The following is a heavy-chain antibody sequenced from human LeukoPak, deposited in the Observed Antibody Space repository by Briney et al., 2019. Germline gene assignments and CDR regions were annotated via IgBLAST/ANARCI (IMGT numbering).Heavy chain of an antibody. Sequence: ASVKVSCKASGYTFTSYYMHWVRQAPGQGLEWMGLINPSGGSTSYAQKFQGRVTMTRDMSTSTVYMELSSLRSEDTAVYYCARSGYSYGYYYYYMDVWGKGTTVTVSS. CDR2: INPSGGST. J-gene: IGHJ6*03. V-gene: IGHV1-46*01. D-gene: IGHD5-18*01. CDR3: ARSGYSYGYYYYYMDV. CDR1: GYTFTSYY.